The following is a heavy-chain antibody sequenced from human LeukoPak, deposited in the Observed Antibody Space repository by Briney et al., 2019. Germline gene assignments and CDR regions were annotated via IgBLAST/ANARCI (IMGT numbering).Heavy chain of an antibody. CDR2: IYTSGST. CDR1: GGSISSYY. D-gene: IGHD6-13*01. V-gene: IGHV4-4*07. CDR3: ATTQQLVLMRNAFDI. J-gene: IGHJ3*02. Sequence: SETLSLTCTVSGGSISSYYWSWIRQPAGKGLEWIGRIYTSGSTNYNPSLKSRVTMSVDTSKNQFSLKLSSVTAADTAVYYCATTQQLVLMRNAFDIWGQGTMVTVSS.